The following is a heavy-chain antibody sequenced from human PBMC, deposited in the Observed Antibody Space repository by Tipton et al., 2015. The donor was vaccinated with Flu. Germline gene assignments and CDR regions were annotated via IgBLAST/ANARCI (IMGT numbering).Heavy chain of an antibody. CDR1: GFTFSSYE. D-gene: IGHD3-16*01. J-gene: IGHJ4*02. V-gene: IGHV3-48*03. Sequence: SGFTFSSYEMNWVRQAPGKGLEWVSYITTSGNTIYYADSVKGRFTISRDNAKNSLYLQMNSLRAEDTAVYYCVRVWGYSYYFDYWGQGTLVTVSS. CDR3: VRVWGYSYYFDY. CDR2: ITTSGNTI.